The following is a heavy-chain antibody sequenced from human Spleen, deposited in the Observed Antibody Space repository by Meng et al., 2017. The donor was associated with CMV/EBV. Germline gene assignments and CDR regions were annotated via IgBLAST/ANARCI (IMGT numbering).Heavy chain of an antibody. Sequence: GESLKISCGASGFTFRSYAIHWVRQAPGKGLEWVAVISYDGTKKDYADSVKGRFIISRDNSKNTLDLQMNSPRAEDTAVYYCARDYGYVADYWGQGTLVTVSS. V-gene: IGHV3-30-3*01. CDR3: ARDYGYVADY. J-gene: IGHJ4*02. D-gene: IGHD5-12*01. CDR2: ISYDGTKK. CDR1: GFTFRSYA.